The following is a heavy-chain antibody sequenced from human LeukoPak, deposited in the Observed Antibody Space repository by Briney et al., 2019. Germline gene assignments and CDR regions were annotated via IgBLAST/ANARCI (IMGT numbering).Heavy chain of an antibody. V-gene: IGHV3-7*01. D-gene: IGHD2-8*02. CDR2: INQDGSGK. CDR1: GFTFSRYW. Sequence: GGSLRLSCAASGFTFSRYWMSWVRQAPGKGLEWVANINQDGSGKYYVDSVKGRFTISRDNAKNSVHLQVTSLRAEDTAVYYCARAYSTGGIDYWGQGTLVTVSS. J-gene: IGHJ4*02. CDR3: ARAYSTGGIDY.